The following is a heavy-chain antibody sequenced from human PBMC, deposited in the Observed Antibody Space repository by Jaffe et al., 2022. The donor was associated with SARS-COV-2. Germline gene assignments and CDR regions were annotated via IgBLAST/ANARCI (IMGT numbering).Heavy chain of an antibody. CDR3: ASHYGSQSFSYDY. CDR2: ISYSGST. J-gene: IGHJ4*02. D-gene: IGHD3-10*01. V-gene: IGHV4-59*01. CDR1: GGSISSYY. Sequence: QVQLQESGPGLVKPSETLSLTCTVSGGSISSYYWSWIRQPPGKGLEWIGCISYSGSTNYNPSLKSRVTISADTSKKQFSLNLSSVTAADTASYYCASHYGSQSFSYDYWGQGTLVTVSS.